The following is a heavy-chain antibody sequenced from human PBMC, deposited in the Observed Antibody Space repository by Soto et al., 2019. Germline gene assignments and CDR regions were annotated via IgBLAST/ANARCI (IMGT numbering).Heavy chain of an antibody. J-gene: IGHJ4*02. CDR2: VNPSGGHT. CDR3: ARGGHVVVVTAALDY. V-gene: IGHV1-46*01. Sequence: QVQLVQSGAEVQKPGASVKVSCKASGDTFTDYYIHWVRQAPGQGLEWMGTVNPSGGHTTYAQHFLGRMTMTRDTANSTLYMELTSLTSEDTAVYYCARGGHVVVVTAALDYWGQGTLVTVSS. D-gene: IGHD2-21*02. CDR1: GDTFTDYY.